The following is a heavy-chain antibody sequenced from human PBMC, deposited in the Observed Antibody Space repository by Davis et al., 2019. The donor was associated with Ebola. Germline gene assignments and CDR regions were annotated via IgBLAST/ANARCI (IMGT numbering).Heavy chain of an antibody. Sequence: SVKVSCKASGGTFSSYAISWVRQAPGQGLEWMGRIIPILGIANYTQKFQGRVTITADKSTSTAYMELSSLRSEDTAVYYCAKGPSSGWYYFDYWGQGTLVTVSS. D-gene: IGHD6-19*01. J-gene: IGHJ4*02. CDR3: AKGPSSGWYYFDY. V-gene: IGHV1-69*04. CDR1: GGTFSSYA. CDR2: IIPILGIA.